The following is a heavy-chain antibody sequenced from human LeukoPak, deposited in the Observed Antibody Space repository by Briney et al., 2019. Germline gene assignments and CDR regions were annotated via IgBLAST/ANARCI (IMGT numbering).Heavy chain of an antibody. J-gene: IGHJ1*01. CDR1: GFTFSSYA. CDR2: ISGSGAGT. Sequence: GGSLRLSCAASGFTFSSYAMNWVRQAPGKGLEWVSSISGSGAGTSYADSVKGRFTISRDNSKNTLYLQTNSLRAEDTAVYYCAIGSYFQHWGQGSLVTVSS. CDR3: AIGSYFQH. V-gene: IGHV3-23*01.